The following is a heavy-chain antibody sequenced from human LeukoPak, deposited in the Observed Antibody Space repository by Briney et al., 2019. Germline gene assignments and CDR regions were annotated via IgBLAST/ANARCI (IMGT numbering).Heavy chain of an antibody. Sequence: ASVKVSCKASGYTFTGYYMHWVRQAPGQGLEWMGWINPNSGGTNYAQKFQGRVTMTSDTSISTAYMELSRLRSDDTAVYYCARDQVTMVRGVIRYWGQGTLVTVSS. CDR2: INPNSGGT. J-gene: IGHJ4*02. D-gene: IGHD3-10*01. CDR3: ARDQVTMVRGVIRY. V-gene: IGHV1-2*02. CDR1: GYTFTGYY.